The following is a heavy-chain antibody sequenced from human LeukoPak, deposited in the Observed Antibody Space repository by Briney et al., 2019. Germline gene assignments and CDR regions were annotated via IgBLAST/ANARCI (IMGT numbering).Heavy chain of an antibody. Sequence: KSSETLSLTCAVYGGSFSGYYWSWIRQPPGKGLEWIGEINHSGSTNYNPSLKSRVTISVHTSKNQFSLKLNSVTAADTAVYYCARGAAVAGLSYFDYWGQGTLVTVSS. V-gene: IGHV4-34*01. CDR1: GGSFSGYY. J-gene: IGHJ4*02. CDR3: ARGAAVAGLSYFDY. D-gene: IGHD6-19*01. CDR2: INHSGST.